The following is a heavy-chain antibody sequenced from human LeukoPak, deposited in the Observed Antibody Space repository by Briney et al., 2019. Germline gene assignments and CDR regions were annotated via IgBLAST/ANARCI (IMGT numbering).Heavy chain of an antibody. D-gene: IGHD3-10*01. CDR1: GYTFIDYY. V-gene: IGHV1-2*02. CDR2: VGPNTGGT. CDR3: ARGSRFHPQNWFDP. Sequence: ASVKVSCKASGYTFIDYYIHWVRQAPGQRLEWMGWVGPNTGGTYYAQTFQGRVTITSAASISTVYMELTSLTYDDTAVYYCARGSRFHPQNWFDPWGQGTLITVSS. J-gene: IGHJ5*02.